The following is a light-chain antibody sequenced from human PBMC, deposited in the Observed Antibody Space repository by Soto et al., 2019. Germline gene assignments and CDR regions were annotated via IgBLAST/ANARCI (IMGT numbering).Light chain of an antibody. CDR3: CSKASSYTLV. Sequence: QSVLTQPASVSGSPGQSITISCTGTSSDVGSYNHVSWYQQHPGKAPKVMIYEVTKRPSGVSNRFSGSKSGNTASLTVSGLQPEDEAEYYCCSKASSYTLVFGGGTKVTVL. CDR1: SSDVGSYNH. V-gene: IGLV2-23*02. CDR2: EVT. J-gene: IGLJ3*02.